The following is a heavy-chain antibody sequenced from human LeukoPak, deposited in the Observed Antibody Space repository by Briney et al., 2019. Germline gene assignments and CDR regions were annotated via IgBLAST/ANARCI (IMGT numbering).Heavy chain of an antibody. Sequence: PVGCLRLSCAASGFTFSSYSMSWVRQPPGKGLQWVANIKQDGSKEYCVASVKGRFTISRDNAKNSLYLQMNSLRAEDTAVYYCAAYYSSSWDYWGQGTLVTVSS. CDR2: IKQDGSKE. CDR3: AAYYSSSWDY. V-gene: IGHV3-7*01. D-gene: IGHD6-13*01. CDR1: GFTFSSYS. J-gene: IGHJ4*02.